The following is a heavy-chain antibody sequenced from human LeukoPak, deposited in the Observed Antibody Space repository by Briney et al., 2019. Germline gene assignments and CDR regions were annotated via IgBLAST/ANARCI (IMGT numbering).Heavy chain of an antibody. CDR1: GYTFTNYW. D-gene: IGHD2-2*01. CDR2: IYPGDSET. CDR3: ARPYCDTTTCYSYFDF. V-gene: IGHV5-51*01. J-gene: IGHJ4*02. Sequence: GESLKISCKGSGYTFTNYWIGWVRQMPGKGLEWMGLIYPGDSETRYSPSFQGHVTFSADKSINTAYLRWSSLKASDTAIYYCARPYCDTTTCYSYFDFWGQGTLVSVSS.